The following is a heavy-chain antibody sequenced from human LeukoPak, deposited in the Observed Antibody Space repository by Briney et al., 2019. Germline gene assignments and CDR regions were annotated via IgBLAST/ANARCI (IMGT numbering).Heavy chain of an antibody. CDR1: GGSFSGYY. CDR3: ARSRWHRLDY. J-gene: IGHJ4*02. Sequence: SETLSLTCAVYGGSFSGYYWSWIRQPPGKGLEWIGEINHSGSTNYNPSLKSRVTISVDTSKNQFSLKLSSVTAADTAVYYCARSRWHRLDYWGQGTLVTVS. CDR2: INHSGST. V-gene: IGHV4-34*01. D-gene: IGHD6-13*01.